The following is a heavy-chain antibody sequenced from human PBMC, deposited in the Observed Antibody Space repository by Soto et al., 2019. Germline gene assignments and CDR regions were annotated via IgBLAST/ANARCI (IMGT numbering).Heavy chain of an antibody. Sequence: QVQLQQWGAGLLKSSETLSLTCAVYGGSFSGYYWSWIRQPPGKGLEWIGEINHSGSTNYNPSLKSRVIISVDTSKNQFSLKLSSVTAADTAVYYCARGFYGDSNWFDPWGQGTLVTVSS. D-gene: IGHD4-17*01. CDR2: INHSGST. CDR3: ARGFYGDSNWFDP. V-gene: IGHV4-34*01. CDR1: GGSFSGYY. J-gene: IGHJ5*02.